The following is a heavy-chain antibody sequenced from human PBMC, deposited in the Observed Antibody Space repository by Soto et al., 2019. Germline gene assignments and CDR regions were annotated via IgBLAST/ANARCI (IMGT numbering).Heavy chain of an antibody. CDR2: IYYSGST. CDR1: GGSISSYY. Sequence: SETLSLTCTVSGGSISSYYWSWIRQPPGKGLEWIGYIYYSGSTNYNPSLKSRVTISVDTSKNQFSLKLSSVTAADTAVYYCARAGNYHGSGSYVYYYGMDVWGQGTTVTVSS. J-gene: IGHJ6*02. V-gene: IGHV4-59*01. CDR3: ARAGNYHGSGSYVYYYGMDV. D-gene: IGHD3-10*01.